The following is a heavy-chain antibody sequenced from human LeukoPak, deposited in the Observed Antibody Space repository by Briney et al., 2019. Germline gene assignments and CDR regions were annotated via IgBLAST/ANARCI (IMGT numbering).Heavy chain of an antibody. CDR1: GFTFSSYS. D-gene: IGHD1-26*01. Sequence: GGSLRLSCAASGFTFSSYSMNWVRQAPGKGLEWVSSISSSSSYIYYADSVKGRFTISRDNAKNSLYLQMNSLRAEDTAVYYCARIMLSWREFDCWGQGTLVTVSS. CDR2: ISSSSSYI. V-gene: IGHV3-21*01. J-gene: IGHJ4*02. CDR3: ARIMLSWREFDC.